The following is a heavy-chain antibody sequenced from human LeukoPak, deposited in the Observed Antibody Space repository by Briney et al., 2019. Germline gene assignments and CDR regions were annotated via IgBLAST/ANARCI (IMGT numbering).Heavy chain of an antibody. CDR3: ARTDTGYCSSTSCSNYYYYGMDV. Sequence: ASVKVSCKASGGTFSSYAISWVRQAPGQGLEWMGGIIPIFGTANYAQKFQGRVTITADESTSTAYMELSSLRSEVTAVYYCARTDTGYCSSTSCSNYYYYGMDVWGKGTTVTVSS. D-gene: IGHD2-2*01. V-gene: IGHV1-69*13. CDR1: GGTFSSYA. CDR2: IIPIFGTA. J-gene: IGHJ6*04.